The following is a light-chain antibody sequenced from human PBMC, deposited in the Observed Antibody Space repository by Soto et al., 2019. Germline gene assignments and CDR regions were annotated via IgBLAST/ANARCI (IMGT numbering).Light chain of an antibody. CDR2: DII. V-gene: IGLV2-14*03. CDR1: SSDVGAFTS. Sequence: QSVLTQPASVSGSPGQSITLSCTGTSSDVGAFTSVSWYQQHPGKAPKLIIYDIIHRPSGVSDRFSGSKSVNTASLTISGLQPEDEATYHCSSYSRSTTLVVFGGGTKVTVL. J-gene: IGLJ2*01. CDR3: SSYSRSTTLVV.